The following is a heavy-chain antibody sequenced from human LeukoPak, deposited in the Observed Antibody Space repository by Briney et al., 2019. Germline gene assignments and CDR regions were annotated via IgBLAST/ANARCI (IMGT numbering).Heavy chain of an antibody. Sequence: SETLSLTCTVSGGSISSYYWSWIRQPPGKGLEWIGEINHSGSTNYNPSLKSRVTISVDTSKNQFSLKLSSVTAADTAVYYCARKGGGHDYVWGSYRYRFDYWGQGTLVTVSS. CDR1: GGSISSYY. V-gene: IGHV4-34*01. D-gene: IGHD3-16*02. CDR2: INHSGST. CDR3: ARKGGGHDYVWGSYRYRFDY. J-gene: IGHJ4*02.